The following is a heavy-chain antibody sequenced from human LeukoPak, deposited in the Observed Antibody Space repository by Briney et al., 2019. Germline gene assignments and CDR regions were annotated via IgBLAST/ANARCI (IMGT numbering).Heavy chain of an antibody. CDR2: ISGSGGTTYYADST. V-gene: IGHV3-23*01. J-gene: IGHJ3*02. D-gene: IGHD6-6*01. CDR3: AKIAARSLDAFDI. Sequence: GGSLRLSCAASGFTFSSYAMSWVRQAPGKGLEWVSAISGSGGTTYYADSTYYADSVKGRFTISRDNSKNTLYLQMNSLRAEDTAVYYCAKIAARSLDAFDIWGQGTVVTVSS. CDR1: GFTFSSYA.